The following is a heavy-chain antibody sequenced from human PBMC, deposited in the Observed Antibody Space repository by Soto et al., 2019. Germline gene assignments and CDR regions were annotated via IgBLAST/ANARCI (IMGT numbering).Heavy chain of an antibody. V-gene: IGHV3-11*06. CDR2: ISSSSSYT. CDR3: AREPFGSGSLDY. J-gene: IGHJ4*02. CDR1: GFTFSDYY. Sequence: GGSLRLSCAASGFTFSDYYMSWIRQAPGKGLEWISYISSSSSYTNYADSVKGRFTISRDNAKNSLYLQMNSLRAEDTAMYYCAREPFGSGSLDYWGQGTLVTVSS. D-gene: IGHD3-10*01.